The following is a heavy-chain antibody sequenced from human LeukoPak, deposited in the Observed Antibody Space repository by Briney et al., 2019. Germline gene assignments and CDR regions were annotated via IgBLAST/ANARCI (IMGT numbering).Heavy chain of an antibody. CDR2: INHSGST. V-gene: IGHV4-34*01. CDR1: GFTFSSFA. D-gene: IGHD3-10*01. J-gene: IGHJ3*02. CDR3: ARGRSMYYYGSGSYYQKYAFDI. Sequence: GSLRLSCAASGFTFSSFAMTWIRQPPGKGLEWIGEINHSGSTNYNPSLKSRVTISVDTSKNQFSLKLSSVTAADTAVYYCARGRSMYYYGSGSYYQKYAFDIWGQGTMVTVSS.